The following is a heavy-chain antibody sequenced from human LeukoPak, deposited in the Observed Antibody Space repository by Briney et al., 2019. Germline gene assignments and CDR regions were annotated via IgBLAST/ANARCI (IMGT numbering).Heavy chain of an antibody. CDR3: AKHPEIGILQYCEPPDY. Sequence: GGSLRLSCAASGFTFSSYAMHWVRQAPGKGLEWVSVISYDGSNKYYADSVKGRFTISRDNSKNTLYLQMNSLRAEDTAVYYCAKHPEIGILQYCEPPDYWGQGTLVTVSS. CDR1: GFTFSSYA. D-gene: IGHD3-9*01. V-gene: IGHV3-30*04. CDR2: ISYDGSNK. J-gene: IGHJ4*02.